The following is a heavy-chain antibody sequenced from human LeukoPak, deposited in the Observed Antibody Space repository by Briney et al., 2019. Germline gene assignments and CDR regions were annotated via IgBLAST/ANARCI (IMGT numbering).Heavy chain of an antibody. V-gene: IGHV4-38-2*01. D-gene: IGHD6-19*01. J-gene: IGHJ2*01. CDR3: ARGGYSSGWYLFFGL. CDR2: IYHSGTT. Sequence: PSETLSLTCAVSGYSINSGYYWGWIRQPPGEGLEFIGSIYHSGTTYYNPSLKSRVTISVDTSNNQFSLKLSPVTAADTAVYYCARGGYSSGWYLFFGLWGRGTLVTVSS. CDR1: GYSINSGYY.